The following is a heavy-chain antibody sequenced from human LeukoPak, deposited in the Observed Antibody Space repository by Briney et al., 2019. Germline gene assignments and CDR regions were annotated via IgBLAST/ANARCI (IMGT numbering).Heavy chain of an antibody. CDR3: ASEQGR. J-gene: IGHJ4*02. V-gene: IGHV1-46*01. CDR1: GYTFTSYY. Sequence: ASVKVSYKSSGYTFTSYYMYWVRQAPGQGLEWMGLIKPGGGSTTYAQKFQDRVTMTRDTSASTVYMELSSLRSEDTALYYCASEQGRWGQGTLVTVSS. CDR2: IKPGGGST.